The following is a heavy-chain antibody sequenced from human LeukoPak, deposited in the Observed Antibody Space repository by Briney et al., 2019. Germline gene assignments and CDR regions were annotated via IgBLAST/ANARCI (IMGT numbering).Heavy chain of an antibody. CDR2: IRPDGTST. D-gene: IGHD3-10*01. Sequence: GESLRLSCAASGFSFSASYMTWVRQAPGKGLECVAYIRPDGTSTYYVDSVKGRFTISRDNAKNSVYLQMNSLRVEDTALYYCSTDPRLLSYWGQGTLVTVSP. CDR1: GFSFSASY. CDR3: STDPRLLSY. J-gene: IGHJ4*02. V-gene: IGHV3-7*01.